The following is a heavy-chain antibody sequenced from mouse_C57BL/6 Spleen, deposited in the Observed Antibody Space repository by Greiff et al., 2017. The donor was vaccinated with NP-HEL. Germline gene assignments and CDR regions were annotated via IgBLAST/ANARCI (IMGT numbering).Heavy chain of an antibody. CDR2: ISSGGSYT. V-gene: IGHV5-6*01. CDR3: ARNDYDAVDY. D-gene: IGHD2-4*01. J-gene: IGHJ2*01. Sequence: EVQLVESGGDLVKPGGSLKLSCAASGFTFSSYGMSWVRQTPDKRLEWVATISSGGSYTYYPDSVKGRFTISSDNAKNTLYLQMSSLKSEDTAMYYCARNDYDAVDYWGQGTTLTVSS. CDR1: GFTFSSYG.